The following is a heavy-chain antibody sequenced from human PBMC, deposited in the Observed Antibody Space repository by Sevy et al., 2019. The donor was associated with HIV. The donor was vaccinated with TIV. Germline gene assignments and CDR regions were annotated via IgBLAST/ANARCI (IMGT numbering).Heavy chain of an antibody. D-gene: IGHD6-13*01. J-gene: IGHJ4*02. CDR2: ISSSSSYI. CDR3: ARISGKRQQLAQGAFDY. Sequence: GGSLRLSCAASGFTFSSYSMNWVRQAPGKGLEWVSCISSSSSYIYYADSVKGRFTISRDNAKNSLYLQMNSLRAEDTAVYYCARISGKRQQLAQGAFDYWGQGTLVTVSS. V-gene: IGHV3-21*01. CDR1: GFTFSSYS.